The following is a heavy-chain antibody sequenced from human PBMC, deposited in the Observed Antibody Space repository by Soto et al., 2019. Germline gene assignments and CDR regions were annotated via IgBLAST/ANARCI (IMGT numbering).Heavy chain of an antibody. CDR1: GLTFSSYD. Sequence: GGSLRLSCAASGLTFSSYDMHWVRQATGKGLEWVSAIGTAGDTYYPGSVKGRFTISRENAKNSLYLQMNSLRAGDTAVYYCARWSWTDAFDIWRQRTMVTVSS. CDR2: IGTAGDT. V-gene: IGHV3-13*01. CDR3: ARWSWTDAFDI. J-gene: IGHJ3*02. D-gene: IGHD1-26*01.